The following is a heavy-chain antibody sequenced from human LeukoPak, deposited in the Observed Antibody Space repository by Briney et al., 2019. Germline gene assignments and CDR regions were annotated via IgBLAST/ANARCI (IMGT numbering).Heavy chain of an antibody. CDR3: ARDRWTTRDAFDI. J-gene: IGHJ3*02. CDR1: GYTFTSYG. D-gene: IGHD4-23*01. Sequence: ASVKVSSTASGYTFTSYGISWVRQAPGQGLERMGWISAYNGNTNYAQKLQGRVTMTTDTSTSTAYMELRSLRSDDTAVYYCARDRWTTRDAFDIWGQGTMVTVSS. V-gene: IGHV1-18*01. CDR2: ISAYNGNT.